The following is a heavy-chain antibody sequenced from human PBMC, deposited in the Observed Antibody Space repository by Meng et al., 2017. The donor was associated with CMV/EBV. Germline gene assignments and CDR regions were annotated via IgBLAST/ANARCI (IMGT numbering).Heavy chain of an antibody. D-gene: IGHD3-22*01. V-gene: IGHV4-34*01. CDR3: ASDHYDSSGFYSGTDY. CDR2: INDTGSS. J-gene: IGHJ4*02. Sequence: SQTLSLTCGVYGGSYNNYYWRWIRQPPGKGLEWIGEINDTGSSNYNPSLKSRATISGDTSKNQFSLKLSSVTAADTAVYYCASDHYDSSGFYSGTDYWGQGTLVTVSS. CDR1: GGSYNNYY.